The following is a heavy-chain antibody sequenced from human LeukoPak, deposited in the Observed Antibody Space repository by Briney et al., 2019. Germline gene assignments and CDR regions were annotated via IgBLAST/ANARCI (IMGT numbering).Heavy chain of an antibody. CDR1: GGCISSYY. CDR3: ARFLDYDILTGYYYYGMDV. Sequence: SETLSLTCTVSGGCISSYYWSWIRQPPGKGLEWIGYIYYSGSTNYNPSLKSRVTISVDTSKNQFSLKLSSVTAADTAVYYCARFLDYDILTGYYYYGMDVWGQGTTVTVSS. D-gene: IGHD3-9*01. V-gene: IGHV4-59*08. CDR2: IYYSGST. J-gene: IGHJ6*02.